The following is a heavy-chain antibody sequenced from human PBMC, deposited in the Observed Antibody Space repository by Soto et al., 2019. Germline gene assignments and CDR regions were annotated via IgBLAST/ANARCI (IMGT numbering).Heavy chain of an antibody. CDR2: INPSGGST. D-gene: IGHD2-21*02. J-gene: IGHJ4*02. CDR3: ARGPYCGGDCYSGFDY. V-gene: IGHV1-46*01. Sequence: ARVTVSGRAYVSTFTGYYIHWVRQAPGQGLEWMGIINPSGGSTSYAQKFQGRVTMTRDTSTSTVYMELSSLRSEDTAVYYCARGPYCGGDCYSGFDYWGQGTLVTVSS. CDR1: VSTFTGYY.